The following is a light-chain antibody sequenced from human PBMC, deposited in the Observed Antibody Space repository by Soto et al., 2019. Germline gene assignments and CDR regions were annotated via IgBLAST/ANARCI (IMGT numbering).Light chain of an antibody. V-gene: IGKV1-5*03. CDR2: KAS. J-gene: IGKJ1*01. Sequence: DIQMTQSPPTLSASVGDRVTITCRASQSISSWLAWYQQKPGKAPKLLIYKASSLESGVPSRFSGSGSGTEFTLTISSLQPDDFATYYCQQYKRWTFGQGTKVEIK. CDR1: QSISSW. CDR3: QQYKRWT.